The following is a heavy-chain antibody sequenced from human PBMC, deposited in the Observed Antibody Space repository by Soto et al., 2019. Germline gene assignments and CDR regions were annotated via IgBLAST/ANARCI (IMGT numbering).Heavy chain of an antibody. V-gene: IGHV3-15*07. CDR3: YTRYDFWTGSDY. D-gene: IGHD3-3*01. CDR1: GFTFSKAW. J-gene: IGHJ4*02. Sequence: GGSLRLSCAASGFTFSKAWMNWVRQAPGKGLEWVGRIKSNTNGGTTDFAASVKGRFSISREDSKNTVYLQMDSLKVDDTAVYYCYTRYDFWTGSDYWGQGTLVTVSS. CDR2: IKSNTNGGTT.